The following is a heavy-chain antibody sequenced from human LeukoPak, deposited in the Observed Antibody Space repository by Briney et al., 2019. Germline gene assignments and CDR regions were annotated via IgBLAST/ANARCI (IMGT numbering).Heavy chain of an antibody. CDR3: ARDSGSYVLAN. D-gene: IGHD1-26*01. CDR2: INSDGSST. CDR1: GFTFSSYW. V-gene: IGHV3-74*01. J-gene: IGHJ4*02. Sequence: GGSLRLPCAASGFTFSSYWMHWVRQAPGKGLVWVSRINSDGSSTSYADSVKGRFTISRDNAKNTLYLQMNSLRAEDTAVYYCARDSGSYVLANWGQGTLVTVSS.